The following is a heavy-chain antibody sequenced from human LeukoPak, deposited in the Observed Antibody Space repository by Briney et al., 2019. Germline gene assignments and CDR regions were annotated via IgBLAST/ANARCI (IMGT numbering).Heavy chain of an antibody. CDR1: GYTFTGYY. D-gene: IGHD4-17*01. J-gene: IGHJ4*02. CDR3: ARDGATVTTNIPFDY. V-gene: IGHV1-2*02. Sequence: ASVKVSCTASGYTFTGYYMHWVRQAPGQGLEWMGWINPNSGGTNYAQKFQGRVTMTRDTSISTAYMGLSRLRSDDTAVYYCARDGATVTTNIPFDYWGQGTLVTVSS. CDR2: INPNSGGT.